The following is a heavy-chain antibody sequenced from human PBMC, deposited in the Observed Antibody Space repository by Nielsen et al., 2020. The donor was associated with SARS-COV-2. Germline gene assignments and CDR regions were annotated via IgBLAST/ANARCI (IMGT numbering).Heavy chain of an antibody. CDR2: INHSGST. CDR3: ARDSENLNYFDY. Sequence: SQTLSLTCAVYGGSFSGYYWSWIRQPPGKGLEWIGEINHSGSTNYNPSLKSRVTISVDTSKNQFSPKLSSVTAADTAVYYCARDSENLNYFDYWGQGTLVTVSS. V-gene: IGHV4-34*01. CDR1: GGSFSGYY. J-gene: IGHJ4*02.